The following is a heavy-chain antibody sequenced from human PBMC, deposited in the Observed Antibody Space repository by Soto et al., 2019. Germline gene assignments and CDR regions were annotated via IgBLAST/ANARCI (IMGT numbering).Heavy chain of an antibody. CDR1: GDSVSSNSAV. V-gene: IGHV6-1*01. CDR2: TYYKSKWYN. J-gene: IGHJ4*02. CDR3: ARGLSGVGGFGS. Sequence: QVQLKQSGPGLVKPSQTLSVTCDISGDSVSSNSAVWNWVRQSPLRGLEWLGRTYYKSKWYNDYAVSVKSRITINPDTSKNQLSRQLNSVTPEDTAVYYCARGLSGVGGFGSWGQGTLVTVSS. D-gene: IGHD1-26*01.